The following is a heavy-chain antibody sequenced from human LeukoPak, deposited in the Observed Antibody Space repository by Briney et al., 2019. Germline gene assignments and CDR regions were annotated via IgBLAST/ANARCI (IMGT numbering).Heavy chain of an antibody. V-gene: IGHV1-18*01. Sequence: ASVKVSCKASGYTFTSYGISWVRQAPGQGLERMGWISAYNGNTNYAQKLQGRVTMTTDASTSTAYMELRSLRSDDTAVYYCARGKVVVRGVNWESWFDPWGQGTLVTVSS. CDR3: ARGKVVVRGVNWESWFDP. D-gene: IGHD3-10*01. CDR2: ISAYNGNT. CDR1: GYTFTSYG. J-gene: IGHJ5*02.